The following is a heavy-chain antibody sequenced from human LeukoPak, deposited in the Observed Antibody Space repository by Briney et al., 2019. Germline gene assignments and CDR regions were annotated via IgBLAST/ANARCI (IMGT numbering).Heavy chain of an antibody. CDR1: VFTFSNAW. J-gene: IGHJ6*03. CDR3: AQNGDRGAYCTGGTCYPYFYYYMDV. D-gene: IGHD2-15*01. Sequence: GVALRLSRAASVFTFSNAWMSWVPQAPGKGLEWGAFIRYDGSNKYYADSVKGRFTISRDNTKNTLYLQMNSLRAEDTAIYYCAQNGDRGAYCTGGTCYPYFYYYMDVWGRGTTVTI. V-gene: IGHV3-30*02. CDR2: IRYDGSNK.